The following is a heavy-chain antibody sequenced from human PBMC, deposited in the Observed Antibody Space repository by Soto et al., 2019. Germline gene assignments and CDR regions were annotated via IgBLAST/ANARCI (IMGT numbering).Heavy chain of an antibody. Sequence: QVQLLQSGAEVKKPGASVKISCKASGYNFNNYEINWVRQAPAQGLEWMGWMKGYSGNPLYAQNFQGRLTLTTDTATNTAYLELTSLAYEDTAIYFCARRRGESYYGLDYWGQGTLVTGSS. D-gene: IGHD1-26*01. CDR2: MKGYSGNP. CDR3: ARRRGESYYGLDY. V-gene: IGHV1-8*01. J-gene: IGHJ4*02. CDR1: GYNFNNYE.